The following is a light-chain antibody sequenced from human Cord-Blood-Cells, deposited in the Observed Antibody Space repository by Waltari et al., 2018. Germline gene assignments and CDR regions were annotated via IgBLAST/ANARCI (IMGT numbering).Light chain of an antibody. V-gene: IGLV2-14*01. Sequence: QTALTQPASVSGSPGQSTTISCTGTSSDVGGFNHVSWYQQHPGKAPNLMIYDVSNRPSGVSNRFSGAKSGNTASLTISGLQAEDEADYYCSSYTSSSTWVFGGGTKLTVL. J-gene: IGLJ3*02. CDR2: DVS. CDR3: SSYTSSSTWV. CDR1: SSDVGGFNH.